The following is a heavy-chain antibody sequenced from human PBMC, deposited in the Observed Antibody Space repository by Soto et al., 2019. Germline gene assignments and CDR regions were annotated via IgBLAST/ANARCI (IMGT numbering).Heavy chain of an antibody. CDR1: GYTFTSYY. J-gene: IGHJ6*03. CDR2: INPSGGST. Sequence: ASVKLSCKASGYTFTSYYMHWVRQAPGQGLEWMGIINPSGGSTSYAQKFQGRVTMTRDTSTSTVYMELSSLRSEDTAVYYCARDARITIFGVVISYYMDVWGKGTTVTVSS. CDR3: ARDARITIFGVVISYYMDV. D-gene: IGHD3-3*01. V-gene: IGHV1-46*03.